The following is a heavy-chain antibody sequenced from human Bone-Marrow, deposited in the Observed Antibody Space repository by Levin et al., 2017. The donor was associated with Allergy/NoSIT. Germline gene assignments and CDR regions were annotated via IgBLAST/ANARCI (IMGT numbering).Heavy chain of an antibody. CDR1: GGTFSSYA. CDR2: IIPIFGTA. J-gene: IGHJ6*03. V-gene: IGHV1-69*01. Sequence: KISCKASGGTFSSYAISWVRQAPGQGLEWMGGIIPIFGTANYAQKFQGRVTITADESTSTAYMELSSLRSEDTAVYYCALGGDYWTRAYYYMDVWGKGTTVTVSS. D-gene: IGHD4-17*01. CDR3: ALGGDYWTRAYYYMDV.